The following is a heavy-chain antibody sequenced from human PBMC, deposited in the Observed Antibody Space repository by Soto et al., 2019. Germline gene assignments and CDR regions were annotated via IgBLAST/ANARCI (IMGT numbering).Heavy chain of an antibody. CDR2: INHSGST. D-gene: IGHD5-18*01. J-gene: IGHJ4*02. Sequence: SETLSLTCAVYCGSFSGYYWSWIRQPPGKGLEWIGEINHSGSTNYNPSLESRVTISVDTSKNQFSLKLSSVTAADTAVYYCARGPYSYGYKSGFDYWGQGTLVTVSS. V-gene: IGHV4-34*01. CDR1: CGSFSGYY. CDR3: ARGPYSYGYKSGFDY.